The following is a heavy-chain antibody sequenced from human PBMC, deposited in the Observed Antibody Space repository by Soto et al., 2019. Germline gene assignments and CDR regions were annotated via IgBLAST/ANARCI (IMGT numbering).Heavy chain of an antibody. D-gene: IGHD2-15*01. V-gene: IGHV1-3*01. CDR1: GYTFTSYA. CDR3: ARGHCSGGSCYFIRSFRLFDY. Sequence: GASVKVSCKASGYTFTSYAMHWVRQAPGQRLEWMGWINAGNGNTKYSQKLQGRVTITRDTSASTAYMELSSLRSEDTAVYYCARGHCSGGSCYFIRSFRLFDYWGQGTLVTVSS. J-gene: IGHJ4*02. CDR2: INAGNGNT.